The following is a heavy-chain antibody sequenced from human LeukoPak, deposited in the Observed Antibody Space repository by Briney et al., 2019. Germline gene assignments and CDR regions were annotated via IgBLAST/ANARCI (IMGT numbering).Heavy chain of an antibody. CDR3: VRSRGYSGYDFDY. V-gene: IGHV3-21*01. Sequence: GGSLRLSCVASGFTFTNYNLNWVRQAPGKGLEWVSSISSTSSYIYYADSVKGRFTISRDNAKNSLYLQMNSLRAEDTAVYYCVRSRGYSGYDFDYWGQGTLDTVSS. CDR1: GFTFTNYN. CDR2: ISSTSSYI. J-gene: IGHJ4*02. D-gene: IGHD5-12*01.